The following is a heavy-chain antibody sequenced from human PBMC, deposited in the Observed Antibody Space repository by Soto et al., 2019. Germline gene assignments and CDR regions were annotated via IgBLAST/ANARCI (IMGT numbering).Heavy chain of an antibody. V-gene: IGHV1-18*01. CDR3: AIFTTYDYGDYLLDDAFDI. CDR1: GYTFTSYG. J-gene: IGHJ3*02. D-gene: IGHD4-17*01. CDR2: ISAYNGNT. Sequence: ASVKVSCKASGYTFTSYGISWVRQAPGQGLEWMGWISAYNGNTNYAQKLQGRVTMTTDTSTSTAYMELRSLRSDDTAVYYCAIFTTYDYGDYLLDDAFDIWGQGTMVTVSS.